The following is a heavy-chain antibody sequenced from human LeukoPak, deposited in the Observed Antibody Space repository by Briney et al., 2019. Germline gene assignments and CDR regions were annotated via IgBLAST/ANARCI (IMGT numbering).Heavy chain of an antibody. Sequence: SGTLSLTCAVSGGSISSSNWWSWVRQPPGKGLEWIGEIYHSGSTNYNPSLKSRVTISVDTSKNQFSLKLSSVTAADTAVYYCARVLAAGGLFFDYWGQGTLVTVSS. V-gene: IGHV4-4*02. CDR1: GGSISSSNW. CDR2: IYHSGST. J-gene: IGHJ4*02. D-gene: IGHD6-13*01. CDR3: ARVLAAGGLFFDY.